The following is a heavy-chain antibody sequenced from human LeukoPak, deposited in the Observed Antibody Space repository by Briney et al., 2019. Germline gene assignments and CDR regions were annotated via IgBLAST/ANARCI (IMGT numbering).Heavy chain of an antibody. CDR3: AREAVAGYYFDY. V-gene: IGHV4-34*01. D-gene: IGHD6-19*01. J-gene: IGHJ4*02. Sequence: MASETLSLTCAVYGGSFSGYYWSWIRHPPGKGLEWIGEINHSGSTNYNPYLKSRVTISVDTSKNQFSLKLSSVTAADTAVYYCAREAVAGYYFDYWGQGTLVTVSS. CDR2: INHSGST. CDR1: GGSFSGYY.